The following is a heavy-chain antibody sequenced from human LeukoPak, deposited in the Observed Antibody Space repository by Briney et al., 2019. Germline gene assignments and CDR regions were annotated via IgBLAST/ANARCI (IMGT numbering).Heavy chain of an antibody. CDR3: AGERGEEYSSGWYKRNYFDN. J-gene: IGHJ4*02. Sequence: SETLSLTCTVSGDSFSSVTDYWAWIRQPPGKGREWIASGDYSGGTYYNPSLESRVAISADMSKNQFSLKLTSVTGADTAVYYCAGERGEEYSSGWYKRNYFDNWGQEIRVTVSS. CDR1: GDSFSSVTDY. V-gene: IGHV4-39*07. CDR2: GDYSGGT. D-gene: IGHD6-19*01.